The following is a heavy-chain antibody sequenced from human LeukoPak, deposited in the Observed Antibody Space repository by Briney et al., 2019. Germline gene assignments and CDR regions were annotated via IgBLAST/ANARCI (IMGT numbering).Heavy chain of an antibody. CDR3: TRGSTTLSF. Sequence: SETLSLTCTVSGGSISPYYWSWIRQPPGKGLEWIGYIYYSGSTNYNPSLNSRVTISVDTSKNQFSLNLSSVTAADTAVYYCTRGSTTLSFWSQGTLVTVSS. V-gene: IGHV4-59*01. D-gene: IGHD1-1*01. CDR1: GGSISPYY. CDR2: IYYSGST. J-gene: IGHJ4*02.